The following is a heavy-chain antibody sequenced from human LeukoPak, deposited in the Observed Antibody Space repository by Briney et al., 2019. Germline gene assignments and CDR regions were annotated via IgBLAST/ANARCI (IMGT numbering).Heavy chain of an antibody. V-gene: IGHV1-69*04. Sequence: SVKISCKASGGTFSSYAISWVRQAPGQGLEWMGRIIPILGIANYAQKFQGRVTITADKSTSTAYMELSSLRSEDTAVYYCARDKWEDTAMVLYYFDYWGQGTLVTVSS. CDR3: ARDKWEDTAMVLYYFDY. J-gene: IGHJ4*02. CDR2: IIPILGIA. D-gene: IGHD5-18*01. CDR1: GGTFSSYA.